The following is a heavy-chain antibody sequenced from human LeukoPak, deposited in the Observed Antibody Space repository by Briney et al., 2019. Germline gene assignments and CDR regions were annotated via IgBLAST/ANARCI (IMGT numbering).Heavy chain of an antibody. V-gene: IGHV4-4*08. CDR2: IYTSGST. J-gene: IGHJ5*02. D-gene: IGHD3-10*01. CDR3: ARGTYYYGSGSPRGWFDP. CDR1: GGSISSYY. Sequence: PSETLSLTCTVSGGSISSYYWNWIRQPPGKGLEWIGRIYTSGSTNYNPSLKSRVTISVDTSKNQFSLKLSSVTAADTAVYYCARGTYYYGSGSPRGWFDPWGQGTLVTVSS.